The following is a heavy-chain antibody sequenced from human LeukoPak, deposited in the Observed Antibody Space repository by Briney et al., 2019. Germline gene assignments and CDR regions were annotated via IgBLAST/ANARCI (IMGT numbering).Heavy chain of an antibody. V-gene: IGHV3-21*01. CDR1: GFTFSSYS. D-gene: IGHD3-10*01. Sequence: GGSLRLSCAASGFTFSSYSMNWVRQAPGKGLEWVSSISSSSSYMYYADSVKGRFTISRDKDKNSLYLQMNSLRAEDTAVYYCARIWFGEFDYWGQGTLVTVSS. CDR3: ARIWFGEFDY. CDR2: ISSSSSYM. J-gene: IGHJ4*02.